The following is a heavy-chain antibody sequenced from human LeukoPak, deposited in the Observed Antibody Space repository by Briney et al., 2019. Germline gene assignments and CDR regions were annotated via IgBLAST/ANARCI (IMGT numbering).Heavy chain of an antibody. CDR1: GFSFSTFG. V-gene: IGHV3-33*07. J-gene: IGHJ6*02. CDR3: VRDLYYYYYYGMDV. CDR2: IWYDGSSK. Sequence: GGSLRLSCAASGFSFSTFGMYWVRQAPGKGLQWVAIIWYDGSSKHYADSVKGRFTISRDNSKNTLFLQMNGLRAEDTAMYYCVRDLYYYYYYGMDVWGQGTTVTVSS.